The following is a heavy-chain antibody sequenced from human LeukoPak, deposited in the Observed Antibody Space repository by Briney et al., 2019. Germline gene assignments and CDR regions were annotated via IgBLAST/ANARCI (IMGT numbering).Heavy chain of an antibody. J-gene: IGHJ6*03. CDR1: GGTFSSYA. D-gene: IGHD3-3*01. CDR3: ARGLRFLEWLAYYYMDV. V-gene: IGHV1-69*06. Sequence: ASVKVSCKASGGTFSSYAINWVRQAPGQGLEWMGGIIPIFGTANYAQKFQDRVTITADKSTSTAYMELSSLRSEDTAVYYCARGLRFLEWLAYYYMDVWGKGTTVTVSS. CDR2: IIPIFGTA.